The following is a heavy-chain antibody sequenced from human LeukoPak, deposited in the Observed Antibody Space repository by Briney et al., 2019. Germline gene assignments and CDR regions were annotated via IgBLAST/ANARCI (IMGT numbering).Heavy chain of an antibody. V-gene: IGHV5-51*01. D-gene: IGHD3-16*01. CDR3: ARHIMIEGFDY. Sequence: GESLKRSCSGSGYSFTSYWVVWVRQMPRKGLEWMGIIYPGDSDTRYSPSFQGQVTISADESISTAYLQWSSLKASDTAMYYCARHIMIEGFDYWGQGTLVTVSS. J-gene: IGHJ4*02. CDR2: IYPGDSDT. CDR1: GYSFTSYW.